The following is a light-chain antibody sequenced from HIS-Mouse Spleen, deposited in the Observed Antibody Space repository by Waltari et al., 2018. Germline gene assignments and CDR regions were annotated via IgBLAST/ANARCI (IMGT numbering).Light chain of an antibody. CDR2: SNN. CDR1: SSNIGSNT. J-gene: IGLJ2*01. CDR3: AAWDDSLNGVV. Sequence: QSVLTQPPSASGTPGQRVTIPCSGSSSNIGSNTVNWYQQPPGTAPKLLIDSNNQRPSGVPDRFSGSKSGTSASLAISGLQSEDEADYYCAAWDDSLNGVVFGGGTKLTVL. V-gene: IGLV1-44*01.